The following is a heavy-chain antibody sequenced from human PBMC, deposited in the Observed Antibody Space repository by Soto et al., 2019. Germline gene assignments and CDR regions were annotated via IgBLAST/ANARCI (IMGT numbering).Heavy chain of an antibody. CDR1: GGSFSGYY. V-gene: IGHV4-34*01. CDR3: ARDKITGLFDY. Sequence: SETLSLTCAVYGGSFSGYYWTWIRQPPGTRLEWIGEINHSGSTNYNPSLKSRVTISVDTSKNQFSLKLTSVTAADTALYYCARDKITGLFDYWGRGTLVTVSS. J-gene: IGHJ4*02. CDR2: INHSGST. D-gene: IGHD2-8*02.